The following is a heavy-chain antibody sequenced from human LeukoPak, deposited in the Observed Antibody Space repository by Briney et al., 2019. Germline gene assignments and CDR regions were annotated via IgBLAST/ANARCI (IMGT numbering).Heavy chain of an antibody. D-gene: IGHD4-23*01. CDR1: GITFSKAW. CDR2: IKSKTDGGTT. CDR3: TRDYGGFDY. V-gene: IGHV3-15*01. Sequence: GGSLRLSCAASGITFSKAWMSWVRQVPGKGLEWVGRIKSKTDGGTTDYAAPVKGRFTISRDDSENTLYLQMSSLKTEDTAVYYCTRDYGGFDYWGQGTLVTVSS. J-gene: IGHJ4*02.